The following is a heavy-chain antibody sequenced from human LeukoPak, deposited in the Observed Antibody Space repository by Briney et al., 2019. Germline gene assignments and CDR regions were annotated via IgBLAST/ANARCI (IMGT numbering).Heavy chain of an antibody. Sequence: PGGSLRLSCAASGFTFRSNAMNWVRQAPGKGLEWVSGISGSGGRTYSADSVKGRFTISRDNSKNTVYLQMNSLRVEDTAVYYCARGMGGYGGYDYWGQGTLVTVSS. CDR2: ISGSGGRT. CDR3: ARGMGGYGGYDY. D-gene: IGHD5-12*01. J-gene: IGHJ4*02. V-gene: IGHV3-23*01. CDR1: GFTFRSNA.